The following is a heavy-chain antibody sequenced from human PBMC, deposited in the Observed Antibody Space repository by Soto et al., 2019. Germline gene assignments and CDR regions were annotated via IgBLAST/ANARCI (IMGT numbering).Heavy chain of an antibody. V-gene: IGHV4-30-2*01. CDR3: ARQDMTTVIDY. Sequence: SETLSLTCAVSGGSISSGGYSWSWIRQPPGKGLEWIGYIYHSGSTYYNPSLKSRVTISVDRSKNQFSLKLSSVTAADTAVYYCARQDMTTVIDYWGQGTLVTAPQ. J-gene: IGHJ4*02. CDR1: GGSISSGGYS. CDR2: IYHSGST. D-gene: IGHD4-17*01.